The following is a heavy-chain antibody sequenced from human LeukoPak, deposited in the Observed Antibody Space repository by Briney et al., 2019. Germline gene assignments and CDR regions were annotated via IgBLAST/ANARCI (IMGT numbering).Heavy chain of an antibody. D-gene: IGHD3-10*01. CDR3: AKWFGHAFDI. CDR2: IYYSGST. J-gene: IGHJ3*02. V-gene: IGHV4-31*03. CDR1: GGSISSGGYY. Sequence: KPSETLSLTCTVSGGSISSGGYYWSWLRQHPGKGLAWIRYIYYSGSTYYNPSLKSRITISVDTSKNQFSLKLSSVTAADTAVYYCAKWFGHAFDIWGQGTMVTVSS.